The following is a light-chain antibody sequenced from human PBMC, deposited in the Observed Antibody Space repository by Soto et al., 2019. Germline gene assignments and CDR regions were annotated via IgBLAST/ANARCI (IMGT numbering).Light chain of an antibody. CDR3: QSYDSSLSNWV. Sequence: QSVLTQPPSVSGAQGQRVTISCTGSSSNIGAGYDVHWYQQLPGTAPKLLIYGNSNRPSGVPDRLSGSKSGTSASLAITGLQAGDEADYYCQSYDSSLSNWVFGGGTKLTVL. V-gene: IGLV1-40*01. CDR1: SSNIGAGYD. J-gene: IGLJ3*02. CDR2: GNS.